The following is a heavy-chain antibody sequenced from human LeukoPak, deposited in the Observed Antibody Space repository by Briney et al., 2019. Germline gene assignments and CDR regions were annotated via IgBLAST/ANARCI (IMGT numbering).Heavy chain of an antibody. V-gene: IGHV4-38-2*02. J-gene: IGHJ4*02. Sequence: SETLSLTCTVSGYSISSGYYWGWIRQPPGKGLEWIGSIYHSGSTYYNPSLKSRVTISVDTSKNQFSLKLSSVTAADTAVYYCASLRGGLYSYGSNPVGYWGQGTLVTVSS. CDR3: ASLRGGLYSYGSNPVGY. CDR2: IYHSGST. CDR1: GYSISSGYY. D-gene: IGHD5-18*01.